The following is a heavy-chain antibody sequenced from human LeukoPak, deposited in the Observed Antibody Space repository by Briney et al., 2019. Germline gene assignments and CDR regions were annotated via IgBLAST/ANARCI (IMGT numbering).Heavy chain of an antibody. V-gene: IGHV3-30*18. J-gene: IGHJ4*02. CDR3: AKDRITMVRGVRPYYFDY. Sequence: TGGSLRLSCAASGFTFSSYGMHWVRQAPGKGLEWVAVISYDGSNKYYADSVKGRFTISRDNSKNTLYLQMNSLRAEDTAVYYCAKDRITMVRGVRPYYFDYWGQGTLVTVSS. D-gene: IGHD3-10*01. CDR2: ISYDGSNK. CDR1: GFTFSSYG.